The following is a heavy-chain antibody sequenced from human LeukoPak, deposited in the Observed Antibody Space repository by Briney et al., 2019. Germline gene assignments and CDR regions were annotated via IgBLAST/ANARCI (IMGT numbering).Heavy chain of an antibody. CDR2: ITLDGIST. Sequence: PGGSLRLSCAASGIPFRSYAMHWVRQAPGKGLEYVSAITLDGISTYYANSVKGRFTISRDNSKNTLYLQMNSLRAEDTAVYYCARDKVPYFDYWGQGTLVTVSS. V-gene: IGHV3-64*01. J-gene: IGHJ4*02. CDR3: ARDKVPYFDY. CDR1: GIPFRSYA.